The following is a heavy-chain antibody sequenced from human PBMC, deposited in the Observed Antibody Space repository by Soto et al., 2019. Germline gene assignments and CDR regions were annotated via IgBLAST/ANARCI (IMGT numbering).Heavy chain of an antibody. D-gene: IGHD3-22*01. CDR2: ISGSGGNT. Sequence: GGSLRLSXAASGFTFRKYAMTWVRQAPGRGLEWVSTISGSGGNTYYADSVKGRFTISRDNSKNTLYLQMNSLRAEDTAVYYCAKDRENYYDSSGYFPFDQWGQGTLVTVSS. CDR1: GFTFRKYA. V-gene: IGHV3-23*01. CDR3: AKDRENYYDSSGYFPFDQ. J-gene: IGHJ4*02.